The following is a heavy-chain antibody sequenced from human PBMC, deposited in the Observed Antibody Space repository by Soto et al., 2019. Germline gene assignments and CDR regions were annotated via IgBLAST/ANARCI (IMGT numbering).Heavy chain of an antibody. CDR3: ARDLFDY. CDR1: GFTFSNYW. V-gene: IGHV3-7*01. J-gene: IGHJ4*02. CDR2: INEDGSEK. Sequence: EVQLVESGGGLVQPGGSLRLSCAASGFTFSNYWMNWVRQAPGKGLEWVANINEDGSEKYYVDSAKGRFTISRDNGKNSLYLQMSSLRAEDTAVYYCARDLFDYWGQGTLVTVSS.